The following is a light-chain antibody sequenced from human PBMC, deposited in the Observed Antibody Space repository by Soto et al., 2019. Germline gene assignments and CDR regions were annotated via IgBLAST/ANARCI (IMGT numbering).Light chain of an antibody. Sequence: QSALTQPASVSGSPGQSITISRTGTSSDVGGYNYVSWYQQHPGKAPKLMIYDVSNRPSGVSSRSSGSKSGNTASLTISGLQAEDEADYYCSSCTSSSTLVIFGGGTKLTVL. V-gene: IGLV2-14*01. CDR3: SSCTSSSTLVI. CDR2: DVS. J-gene: IGLJ2*01. CDR1: SSDVGGYNY.